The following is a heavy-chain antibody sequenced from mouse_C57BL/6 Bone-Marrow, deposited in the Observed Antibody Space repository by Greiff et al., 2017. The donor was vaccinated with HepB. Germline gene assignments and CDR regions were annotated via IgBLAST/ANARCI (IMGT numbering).Heavy chain of an antibody. Sequence: EVMLVESGGGLVKPGGSLKLSCAASGFTFSSYAMSWVRQTPEKRLEWVATISDGGSYTYYPDNVKGRFTISRDNAKNNLYLQMSHLKSEDTAMYYCARTIYDGYYVGYFDVWGTGTTVTVSS. J-gene: IGHJ1*03. V-gene: IGHV5-4*03. CDR1: GFTFSSYA. CDR3: ARTIYDGYYVGYFDV. CDR2: ISDGGSYT. D-gene: IGHD2-3*01.